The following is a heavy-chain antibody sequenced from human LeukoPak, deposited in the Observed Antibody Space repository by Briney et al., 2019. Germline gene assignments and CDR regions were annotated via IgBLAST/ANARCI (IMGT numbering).Heavy chain of an antibody. J-gene: IGHJ6*03. V-gene: IGHV1-2*02. D-gene: IGHD5-18*01. CDR3: ARDAGSDTAMAFYYMDV. CDR1: GYTFTGYY. Sequence: ASAKVSCKASGYTFTGYYMHWVRQAPGQGLEWMGWINPNSGGTNYAQKFQGRVTMTRDTSTSTVYMELSSLRSEDTAVYYCARDAGSDTAMAFYYMDVWGKGTTVTISS. CDR2: INPNSGGT.